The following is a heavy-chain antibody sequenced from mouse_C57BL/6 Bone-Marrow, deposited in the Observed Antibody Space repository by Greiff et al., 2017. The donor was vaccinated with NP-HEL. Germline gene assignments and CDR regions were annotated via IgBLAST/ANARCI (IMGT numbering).Heavy chain of an antibody. CDR2: INPNNGGT. D-gene: IGHD2-2*01. CDR3: ARGGVTTGYYYAMDY. V-gene: IGHV1-26*01. CDR1: GYTFTDYY. Sequence: VQLHQSGPELVKPGASVKISCKASGYTFTDYYMNWVKQSHGKSLEWIGDINPNNGGTSYNQKFKGKATLTVDKSSSTAYMELRSLTSEDSSVYYCARGGVTTGYYYAMDYWGQGTSVTVSS. J-gene: IGHJ4*01.